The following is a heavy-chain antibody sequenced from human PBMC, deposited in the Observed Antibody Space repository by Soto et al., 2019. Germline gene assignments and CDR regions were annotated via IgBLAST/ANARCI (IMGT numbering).Heavy chain of an antibody. J-gene: IGHJ4*02. D-gene: IGHD2-2*01. V-gene: IGHV3-23*01. CDR2: ISGSGGST. Sequence: GGSLRLSCAASGFTFSSYAMSWVRQAPGKGLEWVSAISGSGGSTYYADSVKGRFTISRDNSKNTPYLQMNSLRAEDTAVYYCAKDIEDCSSTSCYATPFDYWGQGTLVTVSS. CDR3: AKDIEDCSSTSCYATPFDY. CDR1: GFTFSSYA.